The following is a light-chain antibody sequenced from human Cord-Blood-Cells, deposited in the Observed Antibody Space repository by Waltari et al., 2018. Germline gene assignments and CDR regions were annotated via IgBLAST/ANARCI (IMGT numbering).Light chain of an antibody. CDR3: SSYTSSSTYV. J-gene: IGLJ1*01. V-gene: IGLV2-14*01. CDR2: EVS. CDR1: SSDVGGYNY. Sequence: SALTQPASVSGSPGQSITIPCTGTSSDVGGYNYVPWYQQHPGKAPKLMIYEVSNRPSGVSNRFSGSKSGNTASLTISGLQAEDEADYYCSSYTSSSTYVFGTGTKVTVL.